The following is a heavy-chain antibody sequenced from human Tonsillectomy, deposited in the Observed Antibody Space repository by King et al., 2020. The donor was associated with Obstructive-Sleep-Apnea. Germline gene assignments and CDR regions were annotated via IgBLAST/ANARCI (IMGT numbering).Heavy chain of an antibody. D-gene: IGHD2-21*01. CDR1: GGSVSSSNYY. Sequence: RLQLQESGPGLVKPSETLSLTCTVSGGSVSSSNYYWGWIRQPPGKGLEWIGSIYYSGSTYYNPSLKSRVSISVDTSNNQFSLKLSSVTAADTAVYYCARDPYSYFDYWGQGTLVTVSS. J-gene: IGHJ4*02. CDR2: IYYSGST. CDR3: ARDPYSYFDY. V-gene: IGHV4-39*06.